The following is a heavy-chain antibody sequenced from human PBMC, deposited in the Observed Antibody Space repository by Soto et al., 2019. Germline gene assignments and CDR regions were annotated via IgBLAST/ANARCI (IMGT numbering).Heavy chain of an antibody. CDR1: GFTFSSYW. V-gene: IGHV3-74*01. D-gene: IGHD3-16*02. Sequence: PGGSLRLSCAASGFTFSSYWMHWVRQAPGKGLVWVSRINTDGTTTNYADSVKGRFTISRDNARNTLYLQMNSLRGEDTAVYYCATAGNYRFDTWGHGTLVTVSS. CDR2: INTDGTTT. J-gene: IGHJ4*01. CDR3: ATAGNYRFDT.